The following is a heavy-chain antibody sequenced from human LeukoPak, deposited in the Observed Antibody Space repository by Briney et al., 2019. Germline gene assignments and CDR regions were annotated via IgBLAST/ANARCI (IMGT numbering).Heavy chain of an antibody. D-gene: IGHD2-21*02. V-gene: IGHV4-34*01. J-gene: IGHJ6*02. Sequence: SETLSLTCAVYGGSFSGYYWSWIRQPPGKGLEWIGEINHSGSTNYNPSLKSRVTISVDTSKNQFSLKLSSVTAADTAVYYCARARPIVVVTRLRYYYGMDVWGQGTLVTVSS. CDR2: INHSGST. CDR1: GGSFSGYY. CDR3: ARARPIVVVTRLRYYYGMDV.